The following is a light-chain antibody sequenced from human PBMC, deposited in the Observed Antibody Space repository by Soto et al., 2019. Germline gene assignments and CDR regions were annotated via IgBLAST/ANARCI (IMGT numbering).Light chain of an antibody. Sequence: QSVLTQPAPVSGSPGQSITISCTGTSSDVGGYNYVSWYQQHPGKAPKLLIYDVSNRPSGVSNRFSGSKSGNTASLTISGLQAEDEADYYCNSYTSTSTGVFGTGTKVTVL. V-gene: IGLV2-14*03. CDR2: DVS. CDR1: SSDVGGYNY. J-gene: IGLJ1*01. CDR3: NSYTSTSTGV.